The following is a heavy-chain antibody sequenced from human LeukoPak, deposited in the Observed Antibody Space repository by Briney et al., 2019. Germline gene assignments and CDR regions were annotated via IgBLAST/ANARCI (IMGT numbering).Heavy chain of an antibody. Sequence: ASVKVSCKASGYTFTSYYMHWVRQAPGQGLEWMGIINPSGGSTTYAQKFQGRVTMTRDTSTGTVYMELISLRSEDTAVYYCARQIRFDYYFDSWGQGTLVTVSS. D-gene: IGHD3-3*01. V-gene: IGHV1-46*01. CDR1: GYTFTSYY. CDR2: INPSGGST. J-gene: IGHJ4*02. CDR3: ARQIRFDYYFDS.